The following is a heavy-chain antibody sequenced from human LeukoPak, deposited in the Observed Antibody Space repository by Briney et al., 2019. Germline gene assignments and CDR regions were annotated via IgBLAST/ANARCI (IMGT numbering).Heavy chain of an antibody. CDR1: GGSISSGDYY. D-gene: IGHD2-15*01. Sequence: SETLSLTCTVSGGSISSGDYYWSWIRRPPRKGLEWIGYIYYSGSTYYNPSLKSRVTISVDTSKNQFSLKLSSVTAADTAVYYCARGRYCSGGSCYFDYWGQGTLVTVSS. J-gene: IGHJ4*02. CDR2: IYYSGST. CDR3: ARGRYCSGGSCYFDY. V-gene: IGHV4-30-4*01.